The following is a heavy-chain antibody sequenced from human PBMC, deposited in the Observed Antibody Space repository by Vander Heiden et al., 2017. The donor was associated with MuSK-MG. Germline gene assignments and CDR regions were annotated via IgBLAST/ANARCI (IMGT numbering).Heavy chain of an antibody. J-gene: IGHJ6*02. CDR2: IIPIFGTA. D-gene: IGHD3-10*01. V-gene: IGHV1-69*01. CDR3: AIYGSGSYFYGMDV. Sequence: QVQLEPSGAEVKKPGSSVKVSCKASGGPFRSYAIRWVRQAPGQGLEWMGGIIPIFGTANYAQKFQGRVTITADESTSTAYMELSSLRSEDTAVYYCAIYGSGSYFYGMDVWGQGTTVTVSS. CDR1: GGPFRSYA.